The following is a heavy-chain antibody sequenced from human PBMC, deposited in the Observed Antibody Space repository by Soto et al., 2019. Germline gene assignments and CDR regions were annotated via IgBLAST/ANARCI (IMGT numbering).Heavy chain of an antibody. V-gene: IGHV4-30-4*01. CDR1: GASLSSGGYY. D-gene: IGHD3-22*01. J-gene: IGHJ4*02. CDR3: ARDRYGDYYAY. Sequence: QVQLLESGPGLVKPSQTLSLTCIVSGASLSSGGYYWNWIRQPPGKGLEWIGYISFDGMTYYNPSLETPVTLSIAASKNQFSLHLCSLTAADPAVYYCARDRYGDYYAYWGQGILVTV. CDR2: ISFDGMT.